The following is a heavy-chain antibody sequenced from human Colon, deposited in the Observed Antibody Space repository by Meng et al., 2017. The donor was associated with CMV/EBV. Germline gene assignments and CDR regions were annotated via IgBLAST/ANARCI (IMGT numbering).Heavy chain of an antibody. CDR2: NKSKTYAGPT. Sequence: SGFNVTKACRNWVRQTPGKGLEWIGRNKSKTYAGPTEYIASIEGRFSISRDDSINTMYLQMNSLQAEDTAVYFCTTDEVLASYHAHWGQGTLVTVSS. J-gene: IGHJ4*02. D-gene: IGHD2-2*01. V-gene: IGHV3-15*07. CDR3: TTDEVLASYHAH. CDR1: GFNVTKAC.